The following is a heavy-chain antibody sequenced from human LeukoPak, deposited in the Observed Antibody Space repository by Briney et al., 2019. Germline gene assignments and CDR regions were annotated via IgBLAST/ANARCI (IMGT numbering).Heavy chain of an antibody. CDR1: GGSISSGGYY. CDR3: ARERPSWWFDL. V-gene: IGHV4-30-4*01. J-gene: IGHJ2*01. Sequence: SGTLSLTCTVSGGSISSGGYYWGWIRQPPGKGLEWIGYMYHSGSTYYNPSFKSRVTISVDTSKNQFSLMLNSVAAADTAVYYCARERPSWWFDLWGRGTLVTVSS. CDR2: MYHSGST.